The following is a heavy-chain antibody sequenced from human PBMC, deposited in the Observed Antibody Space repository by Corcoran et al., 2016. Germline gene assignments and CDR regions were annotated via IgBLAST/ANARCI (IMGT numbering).Heavy chain of an antibody. J-gene: IGHJ4*02. Sequence: EVQLVQSGAEVKKPGESLKISCKGSGYSFTSYWISWVRQMPGKGLEWMGIIYPGDSDTRYSPSFQGQVTISADKSISTAYLQGSSLKASDTAMYYCARTYYYDSSGYGGYYFDYWGQGTLVTVSS. CDR2: IYPGDSDT. D-gene: IGHD3-22*01. V-gene: IGHV5-51*01. CDR1: GYSFTSYW. CDR3: ARTYYYDSSGYGGYYFDY.